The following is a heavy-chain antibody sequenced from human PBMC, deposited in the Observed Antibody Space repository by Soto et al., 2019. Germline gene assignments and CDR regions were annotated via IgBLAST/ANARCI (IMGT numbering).Heavy chain of an antibody. J-gene: IGHJ4*02. CDR3: AHRRQKLGPYYYFDY. CDR2: IYWDDDK. V-gene: IGHV2-5*02. D-gene: IGHD6-13*01. Sequence: QITLKESGPTLVKPTQTLTLTCTFSGFSLSTSGVGVAWIRQPPGKALEWLALIYWDDDKRYSPSLKSRLTTTXXXSXHQVVLTMTNMDPVDTAIYYCAHRRQKLGPYYYFDYWGQGTLVTVSS. CDR1: GFSLSTSGVG.